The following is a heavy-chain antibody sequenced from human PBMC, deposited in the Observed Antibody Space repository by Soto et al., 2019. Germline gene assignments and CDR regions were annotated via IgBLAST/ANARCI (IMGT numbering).Heavy chain of an antibody. CDR2: INHSGSS. Sequence: PSETLSLTCAVHGGSFSGFYWTWIRQPPGKGLEWIGEINHSGSSNYNPPLKSRVTMSLDTSRNQSSLSLNSVTAADTAVYYCARMAGPWYFDLWARGTLVTVSS. J-gene: IGHJ2*01. CDR1: GGSFSGFY. V-gene: IGHV4-34*01. CDR3: ARMAGPWYFDL.